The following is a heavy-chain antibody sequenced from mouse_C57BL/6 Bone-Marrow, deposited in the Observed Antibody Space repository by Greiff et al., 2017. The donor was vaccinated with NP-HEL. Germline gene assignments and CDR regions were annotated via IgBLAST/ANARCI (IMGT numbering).Heavy chain of an antibody. CDR2: IWWDDDK. D-gene: IGHD1-1*01. CDR3: ARIYYYGSSPLWFAD. CDR1: GFSLSTFGMG. Sequence: QVTLKECGPGILQPSQTLSLTCSFSGFSLSTFGMGVGWIRQPSGKGLEWLAHIWWDDDKYYNPALKSRLTISKDTSKNQVFLKIANVDTADTATYYCARIYYYGSSPLWFADWGQGTLVTVSA. J-gene: IGHJ3*01. V-gene: IGHV8-8*01.